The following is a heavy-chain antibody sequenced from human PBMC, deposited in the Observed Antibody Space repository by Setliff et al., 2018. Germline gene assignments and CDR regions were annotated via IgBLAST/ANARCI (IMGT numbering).Heavy chain of an antibody. V-gene: IGHV4-31*03. CDR2: IYYSGSTS. J-gene: IGHJ4*02. CDR3: ARGRAGHSGH. D-gene: IGHD6-19*01. CDR1: GGSISSGGYY. Sequence: SQTLSLTCTVSGGSISSGGYYWSWIRQHPGKGLEWIGYIYYSGSTSYYNPSLKSRVTISVDTSKNQFSLKLSSVTAADTAVYYCARGRAGHSGHWGQGTLVTVSS.